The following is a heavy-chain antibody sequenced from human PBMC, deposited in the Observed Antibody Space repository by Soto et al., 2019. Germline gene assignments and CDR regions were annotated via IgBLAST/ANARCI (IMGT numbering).Heavy chain of an antibody. CDR2: FDPEDGET. CDR1: GYTLTELS. Sequence: GASVKVSCKVSGYTLTELSMHWVRQAPGKGLEWMGGFDPEDGETIYAQKFQGRVTMTEDTSTDTAYMELSSLRSEDTAVYYCATAVTTGSHRFFDYWGQGTLVTVSS. V-gene: IGHV1-24*01. D-gene: IGHD4-4*01. J-gene: IGHJ4*02. CDR3: ATAVTTGSHRFFDY.